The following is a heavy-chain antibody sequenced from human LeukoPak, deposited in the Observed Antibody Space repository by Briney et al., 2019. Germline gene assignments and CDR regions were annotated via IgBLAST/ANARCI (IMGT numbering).Heavy chain of an antibody. V-gene: IGHV1-2*02. Sequence: GASVKVSCKASGYTFTGYYMHWVRQAPGQGLEWMGWINPNSGGTNYARKFQGRVTMTRDTSISTAYMELSRLRSDDTAVYYCARGPFYCSSTSCFPYFDYWGQGTLVTVSS. CDR2: INPNSGGT. J-gene: IGHJ4*02. CDR1: GYTFTGYY. CDR3: ARGPFYCSSTSCFPYFDY. D-gene: IGHD2-2*01.